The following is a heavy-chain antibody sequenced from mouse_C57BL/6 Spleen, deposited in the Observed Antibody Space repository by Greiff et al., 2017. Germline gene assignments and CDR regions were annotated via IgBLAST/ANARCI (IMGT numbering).Heavy chain of an antibody. CDR2: INPNNGGT. CDR3: ARMGAANFDY. CDR1: GYTFTDYY. J-gene: IGHJ2*01. Sequence: EVQLQQSGPELVKPGASVKISCKASGYTFTDYYMNWVKQSHGKSLEWIGDINPNNGGTSYNQKFKGKATLTVDKTSSTAYMELRSLTSEDSAVYYCARMGAANFDYWGQGTTLTVSS. D-gene: IGHD3-3*01. V-gene: IGHV1-26*01.